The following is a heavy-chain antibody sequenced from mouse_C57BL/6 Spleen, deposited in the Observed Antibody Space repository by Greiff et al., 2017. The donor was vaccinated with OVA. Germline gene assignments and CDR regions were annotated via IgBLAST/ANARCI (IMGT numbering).Heavy chain of an antibody. CDR3: ARDSDYEGLWLAY. CDR2: IRNKANGYTT. V-gene: IGHV7-3*01. J-gene: IGHJ3*01. Sequence: EVMLVESGGGLVQPGGSLSLSCAASGFTFTDYYMSWVRQPPGKALEWLGFIRNKANGYTTEYSASVQGRFTISTDNSHSIHYRQMNALRAEDSATDYCARDSDYEGLWLAYWGQGTLVTVSA. CDR1: GFTFTDYY. D-gene: IGHD2-4*01.